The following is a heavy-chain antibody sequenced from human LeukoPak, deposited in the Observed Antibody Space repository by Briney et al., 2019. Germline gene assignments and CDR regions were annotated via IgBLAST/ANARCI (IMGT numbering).Heavy chain of an antibody. J-gene: IGHJ4*02. CDR1: GGSFSGYY. V-gene: IGHV4-34*01. Sequence: PSETLSLTCAVYGGSFSGYYWSWIRQPPGKGLERIGEINHSGSTNYNPSLKSRVTISVDTSKNQFSLKLSSVTAADTAVYYCARWSVAAAGRFGYWGQGTLVTVSS. CDR2: INHSGST. D-gene: IGHD6-13*01. CDR3: ARWSVAAAGRFGY.